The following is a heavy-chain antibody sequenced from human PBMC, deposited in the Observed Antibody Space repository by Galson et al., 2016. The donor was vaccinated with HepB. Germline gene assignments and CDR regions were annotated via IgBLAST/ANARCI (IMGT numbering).Heavy chain of an antibody. Sequence: SETLSLTCIVSGGSVNSGTYYWTWIRQPPGKGLECIGYLYYTGTTKNNPSLKSRVTISLDASRNQISLNLTSVTAADSAIYCCARGTVRGVVRGGRDVWGQGTTVIVSS. CDR1: GGSVNSGTYY. CDR2: LYYTGTT. V-gene: IGHV4-61*01. D-gene: IGHD3-10*01. CDR3: ARGTVRGVVRGGRDV. J-gene: IGHJ6*02.